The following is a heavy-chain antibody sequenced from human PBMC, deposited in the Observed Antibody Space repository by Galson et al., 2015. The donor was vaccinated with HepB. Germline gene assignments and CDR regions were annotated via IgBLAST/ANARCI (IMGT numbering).Heavy chain of an antibody. CDR1: GGTFSSYA. CDR3: ARARRRFLEWLSYNWFDP. D-gene: IGHD3-3*01. J-gene: IGHJ5*02. Sequence: SVKVSCKASGGTFSSYAISWVRQAPGQGLEWMGGIIPIFGTANYAQKFQGRVTITADESTSTAYMELSSLRSEDTAVYYCARARRRFLEWLSYNWFDPWGQGTLVTVSS. V-gene: IGHV1-69*13. CDR2: IIPIFGTA.